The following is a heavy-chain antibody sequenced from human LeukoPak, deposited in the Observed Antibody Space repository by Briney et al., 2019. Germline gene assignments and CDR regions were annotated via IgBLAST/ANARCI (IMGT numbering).Heavy chain of an antibody. D-gene: IGHD6-13*01. CDR1: GFTSSAYN. CDR3: AKGGVSDRGSWYGDYFDY. CDR2: LSADGSHK. Sequence: RGSLRLSCVTSGFTSSAYNMNWVRQAPGKGLEWVAVLSADGSHKQFADAVKDRLAISRDNSKETLYLQMNGLRSEDTAIYYCAKGGVSDRGSWYGDYFDYCGQGTLLTVSS. J-gene: IGHJ4*02. V-gene: IGHV3-30*18.